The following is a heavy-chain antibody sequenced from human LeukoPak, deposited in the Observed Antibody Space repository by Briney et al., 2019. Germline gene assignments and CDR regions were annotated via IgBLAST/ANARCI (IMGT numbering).Heavy chain of an antibody. CDR1: DYTFSSYG. CDR2: ISGYNGNT. V-gene: IGHV1-18*01. Sequence: ASVKVSCKASDYTFSSYGISWVRQAPGQGLEWMGWISGYNGNTHYAQKLQGGVTMTEDTSTDTAYMELSSLRSEDTAVYYCATDRVRYFDSWGQGTLVTVSS. D-gene: IGHD3-9*01. CDR3: ATDRVRYFDS. J-gene: IGHJ4*02.